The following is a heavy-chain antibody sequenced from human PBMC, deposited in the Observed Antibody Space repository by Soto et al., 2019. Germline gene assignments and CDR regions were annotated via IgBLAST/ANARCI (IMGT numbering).Heavy chain of an antibody. CDR3: ARVGDIVVVTAAYFDY. CDR2: IYYSGST. V-gene: IGHV4-31*03. D-gene: IGHD2-2*01. Sequence: SETLSLTCTVSGGSISSGGYYWSWIRQHPGKGLEWIGYIYYSGSTYYNPSLKSRVTISVDTSKNQFSLKLSSVTAADTAVYYCARVGDIVVVTAAYFDYWGQGTLVTVSS. CDR1: GGSISSGGYY. J-gene: IGHJ4*02.